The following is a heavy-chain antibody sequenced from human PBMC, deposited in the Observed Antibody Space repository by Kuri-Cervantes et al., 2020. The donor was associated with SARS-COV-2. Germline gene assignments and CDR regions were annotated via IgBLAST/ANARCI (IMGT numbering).Heavy chain of an antibody. CDR3: AKGGYNWNYDAFDI. J-gene: IGHJ3*02. CDR2: ISWNSGSI. D-gene: IGHD1-7*01. Sequence: SLKISCAASGFTFDDYAMHWVRQAPGKGLEWVSGISWNSGSIGYADSVKGRFTISRDNAKNSLYLQMNSLRAEDMASYYCAKGGYNWNYDAFDIWGQGTMVTVSS. CDR1: GFTFDDYA. V-gene: IGHV3-9*03.